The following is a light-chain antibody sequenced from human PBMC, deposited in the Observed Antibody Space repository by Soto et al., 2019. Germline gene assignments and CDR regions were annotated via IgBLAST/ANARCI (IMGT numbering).Light chain of an antibody. CDR1: QSVGSNY. Sequence: EIVFTQSPCTLSLSPGESATLSCRASQSVGSNYLAWYQQRPGQAPRLLIYDASSRATGIPDRFSGSGSGTDFTLTIGRLETEDFAVYYCQQYGSSSWTFGQGTKVDIK. J-gene: IGKJ1*01. CDR2: DAS. V-gene: IGKV3-20*01. CDR3: QQYGSSSWT.